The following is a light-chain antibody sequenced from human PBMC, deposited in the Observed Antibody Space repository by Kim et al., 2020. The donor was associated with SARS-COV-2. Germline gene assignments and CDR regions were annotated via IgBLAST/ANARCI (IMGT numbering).Light chain of an antibody. Sequence: SPGERATLSCRASQSVSSYLAWYQQKPGQAPRLLIYDASNRATGIPARFSGSGSGTDFTLTISSLEPEDFAVYYCQQRSNWPMYSFGQGTKLEI. CDR3: QQRSNWPMYS. CDR1: QSVSSY. V-gene: IGKV3-11*01. J-gene: IGKJ2*03. CDR2: DAS.